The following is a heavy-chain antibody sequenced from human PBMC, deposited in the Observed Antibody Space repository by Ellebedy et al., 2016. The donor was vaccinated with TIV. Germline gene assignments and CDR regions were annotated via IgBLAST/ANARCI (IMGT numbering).Heavy chain of an antibody. CDR2: ISGSGGST. Sequence: GGSLRLSCAASGFTFSSYAMSWVRQAPGRRLEWVSAISGSGGSTHYVDSVRGRFTISRDNSKNKLYLQMTSLRAEDTAVYYCAKAPTAIFAHFYYYYYYMDVWGKGTTVTVSS. D-gene: IGHD2/OR15-2a*01. V-gene: IGHV3-23*01. J-gene: IGHJ6*03. CDR1: GFTFSSYA. CDR3: AKAPTAIFAHFYYYYYYMDV.